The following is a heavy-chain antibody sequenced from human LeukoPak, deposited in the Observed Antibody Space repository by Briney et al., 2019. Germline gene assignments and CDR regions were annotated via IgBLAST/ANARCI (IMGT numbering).Heavy chain of an antibody. Sequence: ASVKVSCKASGGTFSSYAISWVRQAPGQGLEWMGGIIPIFGTANYAQKFQGRVTITADESTSTAYMELSSLRSEDTAVYYCAREGTGDYYSSGWHDTYYFDYWGQGTLSPSPQ. V-gene: IGHV1-69*13. D-gene: IGHD6-19*01. CDR1: GGTFSSYA. CDR3: AREGTGDYYSSGWHDTYYFDY. CDR2: IIPIFGTA. J-gene: IGHJ4*02.